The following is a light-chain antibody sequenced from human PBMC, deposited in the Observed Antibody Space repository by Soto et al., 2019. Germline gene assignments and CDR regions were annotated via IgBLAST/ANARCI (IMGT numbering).Light chain of an antibody. CDR2: GAS. CDR1: QSVSSSY. V-gene: IGKV3-20*01. J-gene: IGKJ2*01. CDR3: QQYGSSPYT. Sequence: EIVVTQSPGTLSLSPGERATLSCRASQSVSSSYLAWYQQKPGQAPRLLIYGASSRATGIPDRFSGSGSGTDFTLTISRLEPEDFAVYYCQQYGSSPYTFAQGTKLEIK.